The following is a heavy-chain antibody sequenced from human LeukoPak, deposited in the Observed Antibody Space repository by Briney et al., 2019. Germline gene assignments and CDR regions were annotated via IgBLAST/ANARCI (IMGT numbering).Heavy chain of an antibody. CDR2: IIPILDVT. CDR3: ARAERYCSSTSCYSYYYYGMDV. D-gene: IGHD2-2*01. CDR1: GGTFTNYA. V-gene: IGHV1-69*04. J-gene: IGHJ6*02. Sequence: GASVKVSCKASGGTFTNYAINWVRQAPGQGLEWMGRIIPILDVTNYAQKFQGRVTITADESTSTAYMELSSLRSEDTAVYYCARAERYCSSTSCYSYYYYGMDVWGQGTTVTVSS.